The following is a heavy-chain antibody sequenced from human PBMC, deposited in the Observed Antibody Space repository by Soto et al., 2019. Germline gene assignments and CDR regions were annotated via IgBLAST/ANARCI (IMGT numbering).Heavy chain of an antibody. CDR3: ARVRDSSSWYDAFDI. D-gene: IGHD6-13*01. Sequence: GGSLRLSCAASGFTFSSYSMNWVRQAPGKGLEWVSSISSSSSYIYYADSVKGRFTISRDNAKNSLYLQMNSLRAEDMAVYYCARVRDSSSWYDAFDIWGQGTMVTVSS. CDR1: GFTFSSYS. J-gene: IGHJ3*02. V-gene: IGHV3-21*01. CDR2: ISSSSSYI.